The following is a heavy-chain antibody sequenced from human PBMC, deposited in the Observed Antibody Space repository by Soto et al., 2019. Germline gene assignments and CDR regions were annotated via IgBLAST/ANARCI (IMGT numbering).Heavy chain of an antibody. Sequence: QVQLVQSGAEVKKPGSSVKVSCKASGDTFSSYTISWVRQAPGQGLEWMGRIIPNLGIANYAQNFQGRVTITADKSTSTANMELSSLRSEDTALYYCARDRGHPYGMDVWGQGTTVTVSS. CDR3: ARDRGHPYGMDV. CDR2: IIPNLGIA. V-gene: IGHV1-69*08. CDR1: GDTFSSYT. J-gene: IGHJ6*02.